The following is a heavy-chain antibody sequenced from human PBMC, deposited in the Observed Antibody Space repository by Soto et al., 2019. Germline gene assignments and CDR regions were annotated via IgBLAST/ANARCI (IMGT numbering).Heavy chain of an antibody. Sequence: QVQLVQSGAEVKKPGASVKVSCKASGYTFTSYAMHWVRQAPGQRLEWMGWINAGNGNTKYSQKFQGRVTITRDTSTSTAYMELSSLRSEDTAVYYCARAGIVAAGTFDYWGQGTLVTVSS. CDR2: INAGNGNT. J-gene: IGHJ4*02. CDR1: GYTFTSYA. D-gene: IGHD6-13*01. V-gene: IGHV1-3*01. CDR3: ARAGIVAAGTFDY.